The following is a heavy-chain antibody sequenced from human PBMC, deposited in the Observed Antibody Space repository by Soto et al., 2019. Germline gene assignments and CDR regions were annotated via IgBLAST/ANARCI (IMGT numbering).Heavy chain of an antibody. V-gene: IGHV5-51*01. CDR3: ARQWNVDIVATFYDY. CDR1: GYSFTNYW. D-gene: IGHD5-12*01. CDR2: IYPGDSDT. Sequence: PGESLKISCKGSGYSFTNYWIGWVRQMPGKGLEWMGIIYPGDSDTRYSPSFQGQVTISADKSISTTYLQWSSLKASDTAMYYCARQWNVDIVATFYDYWGQGTLVTVSS. J-gene: IGHJ4*02.